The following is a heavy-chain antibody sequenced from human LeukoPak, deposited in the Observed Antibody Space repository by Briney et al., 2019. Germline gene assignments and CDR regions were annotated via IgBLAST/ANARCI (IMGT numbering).Heavy chain of an antibody. Sequence: GESLKISCKGSGYSFTSYWIGWVRQMPGNGLEWVGVIYPRDSDTRKSPSFQGQVTISVDKSISTAYLQWSSLKASDTAIYYCAVLQREDAFDFWGQGTMVTVSS. CDR3: AVLQREDAFDF. J-gene: IGHJ3*01. CDR1: GYSFTSYW. V-gene: IGHV5-51*01. CDR2: IYPRDSDT. D-gene: IGHD2-8*01.